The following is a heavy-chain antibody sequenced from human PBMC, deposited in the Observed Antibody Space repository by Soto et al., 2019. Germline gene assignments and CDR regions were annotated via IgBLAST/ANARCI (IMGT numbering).Heavy chain of an antibody. J-gene: IGHJ6*02. V-gene: IGHV3-30-3*01. CDR3: ARGDQYDILHRYYAMDV. CDR2: IAYDGINK. D-gene: IGHD1-26*01. Sequence: QVHLVESGGGVVQPGTSLRLSCVASGFTFNKFDMHWIRQTPDKRLQWVAFIAYDGINKYYTGSVKSRFSVSRDNSKNTVSLQMNNLGLEDTATYFCARGDQYDILHRYYAMDVWGPGTTVTISS. CDR1: GFTFNKFD.